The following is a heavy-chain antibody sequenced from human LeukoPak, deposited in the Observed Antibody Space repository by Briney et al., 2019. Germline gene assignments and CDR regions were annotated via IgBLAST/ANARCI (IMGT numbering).Heavy chain of an antibody. Sequence: SETLSLTCTVSGGSISSSSYYWGWIRQPPGKGLEWIGSIYYSGSTYYNPSLKSRVTISVDTSKNQFSLKLSSVTAADTAVYYCARASHYDILTGYTYYFDYWGQGTLVTVSS. V-gene: IGHV4-39*07. CDR3: ARASHYDILTGYTYYFDY. D-gene: IGHD3-9*01. CDR2: IYYSGST. J-gene: IGHJ4*02. CDR1: GGSISSSSYY.